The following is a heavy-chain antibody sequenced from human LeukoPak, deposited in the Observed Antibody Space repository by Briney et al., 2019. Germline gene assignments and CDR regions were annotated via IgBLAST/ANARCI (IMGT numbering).Heavy chain of an antibody. V-gene: IGHV4-39*07. D-gene: IGHD1-26*01. CDR2: IYYSGST. CDR1: GGSISSSSYY. Sequence: SETLSLTCTVSGGSISSSSYYWGWIRQPPGKGLEWIGSIYYSGSTYYNPSLRGRVTISLDTSKNQFSLKLSSVTAADTAVYYCARVSDGSGSYYFDYWGQGTLVTVSS. CDR3: ARVSDGSGSYYFDY. J-gene: IGHJ4*02.